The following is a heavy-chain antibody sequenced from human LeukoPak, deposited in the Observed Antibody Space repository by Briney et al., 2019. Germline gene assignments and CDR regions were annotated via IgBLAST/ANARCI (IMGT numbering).Heavy chain of an antibody. CDR2: ISAYNGNT. Sequence: ASVKVSCKASGYTFTSYGISWVRQAPGQGLEWMGWISAYNGNTNYAQKLQGRVTMTTDTSTSTAYMELRSLRSDDTAVYYCARDRPQEYYYDSSGYYYWGQGTLVTVSS. D-gene: IGHD3-22*01. CDR1: GYTFTSYG. J-gene: IGHJ4*02. V-gene: IGHV1-18*01. CDR3: ARDRPQEYYYDSSGYYY.